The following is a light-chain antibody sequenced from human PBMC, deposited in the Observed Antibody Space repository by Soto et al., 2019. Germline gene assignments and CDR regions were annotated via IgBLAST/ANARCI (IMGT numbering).Light chain of an antibody. CDR1: SSDIGGYNY. CDR3: CSYTSSADLV. J-gene: IGLJ3*02. Sequence: QSALTQPASVSGAPGQSITISCSGSSSDIGGYNYVSWYQHHPGKVPKVIIYEVSNRPSGVSDRFTGSKSGNTASLTISGLLAEDEADYYCCSYTSSADLVFGGGTKLTVL. V-gene: IGLV2-14*01. CDR2: EVS.